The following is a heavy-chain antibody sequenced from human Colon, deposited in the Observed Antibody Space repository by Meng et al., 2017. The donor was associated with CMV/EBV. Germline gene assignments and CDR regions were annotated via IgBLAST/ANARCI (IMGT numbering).Heavy chain of an antibody. J-gene: IGHJ4*02. V-gene: IGHV3-23*01. CDR2: INSGDST. CDR3: AKQAGTD. Sequence: GGSLRLSCVVSGFPFSTYDMSWVRQAPGKGLEWVSHINSGDSTFYADSVKGRFTISRDNSKNILYLQMNSLSAEDTAVYYCAKQAGTDWGQGTLVTVSS. CDR1: GFPFSTYD. D-gene: IGHD1/OR15-1a*01.